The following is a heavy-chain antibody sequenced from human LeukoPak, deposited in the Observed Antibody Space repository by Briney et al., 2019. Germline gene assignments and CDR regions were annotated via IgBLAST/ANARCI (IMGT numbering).Heavy chain of an antibody. CDR1: GGSISGYY. J-gene: IGHJ4*02. CDR2: IDYSRDT. Sequence: SGSPCVTSIVAGGSISGYYGSSIRQPPRKGLGWSWNIDYSRDTNYNPSLRSRVTILVDKSRNQFSLKLNSVTAADTAVYYCARNGPHYYDKSGYLDSWGQGTLVTVSS. V-gene: IGHV4-59*03. D-gene: IGHD3-22*01. CDR3: ARNGPHYYDKSGYLDS.